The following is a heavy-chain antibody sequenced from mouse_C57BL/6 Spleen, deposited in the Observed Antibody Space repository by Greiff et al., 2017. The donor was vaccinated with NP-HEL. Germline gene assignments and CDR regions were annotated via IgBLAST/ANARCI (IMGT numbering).Heavy chain of an antibody. J-gene: IGHJ4*01. Sequence: QVQLQQSGAELARPGASVKLSCKASGYTFTSYGISWVKQRTGQGLEWIGEIYPRSGNTYYNEKFKGKATLTADKSSSTAYMELRSLTSEDSAVYFCASLWLRRDYYAMDYWGQGTSVTVSS. CDR3: ASLWLRRDYYAMDY. CDR2: IYPRSGNT. CDR1: GYTFTSYG. D-gene: IGHD2-2*01. V-gene: IGHV1-81*01.